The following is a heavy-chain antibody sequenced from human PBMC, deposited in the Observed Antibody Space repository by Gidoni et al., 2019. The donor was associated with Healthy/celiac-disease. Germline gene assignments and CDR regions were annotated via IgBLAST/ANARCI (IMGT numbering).Heavy chain of an antibody. V-gene: IGHV1-2*02. D-gene: IGHD2-2*01. Sequence: QVQLVQSGAEVKKPGAPVKVSCKASGYTFTGYYMHWVRQAPGQGLEWMGWINPNSGGTNYAQKFQGRVTMTRDTSISTAYMELSRLRSDDTAVYYCARGIAYCSSTSCYEGYYGMDVWGQGTTVTVSS. CDR2: INPNSGGT. CDR1: GYTFTGYY. CDR3: ARGIAYCSSTSCYEGYYGMDV. J-gene: IGHJ6*02.